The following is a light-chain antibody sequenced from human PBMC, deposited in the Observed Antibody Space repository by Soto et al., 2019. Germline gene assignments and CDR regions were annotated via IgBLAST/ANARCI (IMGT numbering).Light chain of an antibody. V-gene: IGKV3-15*01. CDR3: QQYNNWPPWT. CDR1: QSVSSN. CDR2: GAS. J-gene: IGKJ1*01. Sequence: EIVMTQSPVTLSVSPVERATLSCRASQSVSSNLAWYQRKPGQAPRLLIYGASTRATGIPARFSGSGSGTEFTLTISSLQSEDFAVYYCQQYNNWPPWTFGQGTKVDI.